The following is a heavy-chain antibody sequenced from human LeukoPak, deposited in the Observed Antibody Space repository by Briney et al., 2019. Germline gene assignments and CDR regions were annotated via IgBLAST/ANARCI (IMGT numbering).Heavy chain of an antibody. CDR3: ARADTMVRGVKQPHYYGMDV. Sequence: GSSVKVSCKASGGTFSSYAISWVRQAPGQGLEWMGGIIPIFGTANYAQKFQGRVTITADKSTSTAYMELSSLRSEDTAVYYCARADTMVRGVKQPHYYGMDVWGKGTTVTVSS. D-gene: IGHD3-10*01. CDR1: GGTFSSYA. V-gene: IGHV1-69*06. CDR2: IIPIFGTA. J-gene: IGHJ6*04.